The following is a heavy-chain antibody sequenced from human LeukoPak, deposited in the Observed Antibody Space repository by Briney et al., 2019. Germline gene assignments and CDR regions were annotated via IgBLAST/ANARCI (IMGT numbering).Heavy chain of an antibody. CDR2: ISGSGGST. CDR1: GFTFSSYS. D-gene: IGHD4-17*01. CDR3: ANYGGYVFAFDI. J-gene: IGHJ3*02. V-gene: IGHV3-23*01. Sequence: GGSLRLSCAASGFTFSSYSMNWVRQAPGKGLEWVSAISGSGGSTYYADSVKGRFTISRDNSKNTLYLQMNSLRAEDTAVYYCANYGGYVFAFDIWGQGTMVTVSS.